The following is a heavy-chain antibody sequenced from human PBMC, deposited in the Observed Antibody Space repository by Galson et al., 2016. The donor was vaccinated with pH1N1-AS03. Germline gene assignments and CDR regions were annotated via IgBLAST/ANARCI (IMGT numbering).Heavy chain of an antibody. Sequence: SLRLSCAASGFTFSSYAMSWVRQAPGKGLEWVSAISGRGDSTYYADSVKGRFTISRDNSKNTLYPQMNSLRAEDTAVYYCAKDKSYGDYPSWFDPWGQGTLVTVSS. CDR2: ISGRGDST. CDR1: GFTFSSYA. J-gene: IGHJ5*02. V-gene: IGHV3-23*01. D-gene: IGHD4-17*01. CDR3: AKDKSYGDYPSWFDP.